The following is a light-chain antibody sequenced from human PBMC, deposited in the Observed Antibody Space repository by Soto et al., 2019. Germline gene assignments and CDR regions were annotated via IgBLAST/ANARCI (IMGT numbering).Light chain of an antibody. J-gene: IGKJ2*01. CDR1: QSISSW. Sequence: DIQMTQSPSTLSASVGDRVTITCRASQSISSWLAWYQQKPGKAPKLLIYKASSLESGVPSRFSGSGSGTESTLTISSMQPDDFAIYYCQQYNSYPYSFGQGTKLEIK. CDR3: QQYNSYPYS. CDR2: KAS. V-gene: IGKV1-5*03.